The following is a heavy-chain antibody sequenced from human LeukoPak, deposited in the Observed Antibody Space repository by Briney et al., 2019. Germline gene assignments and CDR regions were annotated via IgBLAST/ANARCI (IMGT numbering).Heavy chain of an antibody. J-gene: IGHJ5*02. Sequence: PGGSLRLSCAASGFTFSSYWMSWVRQAPGKGLEWVANIKQDGSEKYYVDSVKGRFTISRDNSRNTLFLQMSSLRAEDTALYYCAKGSSGYFADLWGQGTLVTVSS. CDR2: IKQDGSEK. V-gene: IGHV3-7*03. CDR3: AKGSSGYFADL. CDR1: GFTFSSYW. D-gene: IGHD3-22*01.